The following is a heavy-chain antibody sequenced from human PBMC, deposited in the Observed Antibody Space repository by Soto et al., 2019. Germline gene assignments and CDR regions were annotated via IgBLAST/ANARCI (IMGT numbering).Heavy chain of an antibody. V-gene: IGHV3-72*01. CDR1: GFTFSDHY. Sequence: EVQLVESGGGLVQPGGSLRLSCAPSGFTFSDHYMDWVRQAPGKGLEWVGRVRNKANSYIPEYAASVKGRFTISRDDSKNSPYLQMNSLQTEDTDVYYCAREYCSGGSCPTPPALDYWGQGTMVTVSS. CDR2: VRNKANSYIP. CDR3: AREYCSGGSCPTPPALDY. J-gene: IGHJ4*02. D-gene: IGHD2-15*01.